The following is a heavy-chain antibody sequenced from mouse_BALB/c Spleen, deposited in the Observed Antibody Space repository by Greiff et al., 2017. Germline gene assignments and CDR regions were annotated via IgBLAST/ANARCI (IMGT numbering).Heavy chain of an antibody. CDR3: ARWGYAGSSYFDV. CDR1: GFTFSSFG. J-gene: IGHJ1*01. D-gene: IGHD1-1*01. V-gene: IGHV5-17*02. Sequence: EVKVVESGGGLVQPGGSRKLSCAASGFTFSSFGMHWVRQAPEKGLEWVAYISSGSSTIYYADTVKGRFTISRDNPKNTLFLQMTSLRSEDTAMYYCARWGYAGSSYFDVWGAGTTVTVSS. CDR2: ISSGSSTI.